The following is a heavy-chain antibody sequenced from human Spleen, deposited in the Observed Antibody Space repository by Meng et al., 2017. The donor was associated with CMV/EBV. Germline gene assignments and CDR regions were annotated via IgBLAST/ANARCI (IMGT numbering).Heavy chain of an antibody. CDR2: IVVGNGNT. CDR3: VSQLERREYFDY. CDR1: GFTFTSSA. Sequence: SVKVSCKASGFTFTSSAVQWVPQARGQRLEWIGWIVVGNGNTNYAQKFQERLTITRDMSTSTAYMELSSLRSEDTAVYYCVSQLERREYFDYWGPGTVLPFSS. J-gene: IGHJ4*02. V-gene: IGHV1-58*01. D-gene: IGHD1-1*01.